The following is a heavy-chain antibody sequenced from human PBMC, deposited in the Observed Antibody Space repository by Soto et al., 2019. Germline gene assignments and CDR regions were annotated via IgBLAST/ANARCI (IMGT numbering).Heavy chain of an antibody. CDR1: GFTFSSYW. CDR3: ARERPPTYYDFWSGYYPYYYYGMNV. D-gene: IGHD3-3*01. Sequence: GGSLRLSCAASGFTFSSYWMHWVRQAPGKGLVWVSRINSDGSSTSYADSVKGRFTISRDNAKNTVYLQMNSLRAEDTAVYYCARERPPTYYDFWSGYYPYYYYGMNVWGQGTTVTVSS. CDR2: INSDGSST. J-gene: IGHJ6*02. V-gene: IGHV3-74*01.